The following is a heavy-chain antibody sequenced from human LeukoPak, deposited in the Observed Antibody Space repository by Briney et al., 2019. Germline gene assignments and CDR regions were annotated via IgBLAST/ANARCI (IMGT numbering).Heavy chain of an antibody. CDR3: ATLRSDSSGWYYFDY. CDR2: IWYDGSNK. J-gene: IGHJ4*02. V-gene: IGHV3-30*02. CDR1: GFTFRNYG. Sequence: GGSLRLSCAGSGFTFRNYGMHWVRQAPGKGLEWVALIWYDGSNKYYTDSVKGRFTISRDNSKNMLYLQMNSLRTEDTAVYYCATLRSDSSGWYYFDYWGQGTLVTVSS. D-gene: IGHD6-19*01.